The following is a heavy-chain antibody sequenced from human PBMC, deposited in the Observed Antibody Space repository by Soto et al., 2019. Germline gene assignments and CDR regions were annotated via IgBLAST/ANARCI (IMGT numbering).Heavy chain of an antibody. J-gene: IGHJ5*02. Sequence: PSETLSLTCAVSGGSISSGGYYWGWIRQPPGKGLEWIGSIYYSGSTYYNPSLKSRVTISVDTSKNQFSLKLSSVTAADTAVYYCARPYYYDSSGYYSEYNWFDPWGQGTLVTVSS. D-gene: IGHD3-22*01. V-gene: IGHV4-39*01. CDR3: ARPYYYDSSGYYSEYNWFDP. CDR2: IYYSGST. CDR1: GGSISSGGYY.